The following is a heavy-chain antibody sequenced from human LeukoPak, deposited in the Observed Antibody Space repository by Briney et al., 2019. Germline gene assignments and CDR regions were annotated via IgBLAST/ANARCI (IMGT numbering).Heavy chain of an antibody. CDR2: ISSSSSYI. CDR1: GFTFSSYS. D-gene: IGHD3-22*01. J-gene: IGHJ4*02. V-gene: IGHV3-21*01. Sequence: GGSLRLSCAASGFTFSSYSMNWVRQAPGKGLEWVSSISSSSSYIYHADSVKGRFTISRDNAKNSLYLQMNSLRAEDTAVYYCARDQGTTYYYDSSGYTFDYWGQGTLVTVSS. CDR3: ARDQGTTYYYDSSGYTFDY.